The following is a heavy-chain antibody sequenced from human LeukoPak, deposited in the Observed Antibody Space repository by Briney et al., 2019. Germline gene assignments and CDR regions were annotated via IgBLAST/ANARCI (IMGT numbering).Heavy chain of an antibody. Sequence: GGSLRLSCAASGFTFSSYAMSWVRQAPGKGLEWVSSISSSSSYIYYADSVKGRFTISRDNAKNSLYLQMNSLRAEDTAVYYCARDGRGFDYWGQGTLVTVSS. CDR2: ISSSSSYI. V-gene: IGHV3-21*01. J-gene: IGHJ4*02. D-gene: IGHD3-10*01. CDR3: ARDGRGFDY. CDR1: GFTFSSYA.